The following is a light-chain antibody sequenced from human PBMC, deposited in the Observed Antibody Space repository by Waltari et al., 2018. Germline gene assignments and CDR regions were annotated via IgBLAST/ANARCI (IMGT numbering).Light chain of an antibody. V-gene: IGLV2-23*02. CDR3: CSFASRIGV. CDR2: EVT. CDR1: SSDLGSHNF. Sequence: QSALTQPASVSGSPGQSITISCTATSSDLGSHNFVSWYQQHPGKAPKLIISEVTKRPSGVSNRFSGSKSGNTASLTISGLQADDEADYYCCSFASRIGVFGGGTKVTVL. J-gene: IGLJ2*01.